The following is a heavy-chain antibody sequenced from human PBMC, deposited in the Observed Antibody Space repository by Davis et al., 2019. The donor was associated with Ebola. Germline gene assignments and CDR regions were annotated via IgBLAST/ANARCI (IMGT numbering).Heavy chain of an antibody. CDR1: GYTFTSYA. V-gene: IGHV1-3*01. CDR2: INAGNGNT. Sequence: ASVKVSCKASGYTFTSYAMHWVRQAPGQRLEWMGWINAGNGNTKYSQKFQGRVTITRDTSASTAYMELSSLRSEDTAVYYCARDQDSSGSLGDWFDPWGQGTPVTVSS. D-gene: IGHD3-22*01. CDR3: ARDQDSSGSLGDWFDP. J-gene: IGHJ5*02.